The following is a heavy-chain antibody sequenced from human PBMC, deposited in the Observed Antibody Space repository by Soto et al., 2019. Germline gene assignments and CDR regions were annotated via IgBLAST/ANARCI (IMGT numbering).Heavy chain of an antibody. Sequence: SETLSLTCTVSGGSISSYYWSWIRQPPGKGLEWIGYIYYSGSTNYNPSLKSRVTISVDTSKNQFSLKLSSVTAADSAVYYCARSSRYQGPGWYYYYCMDVWGKGTTVTV. CDR1: GGSISSYY. V-gene: IGHV4-59*08. J-gene: IGHJ6*03. D-gene: IGHD2-2*01. CDR2: IYYSGST. CDR3: ARSSRYQGPGWYYYYCMDV.